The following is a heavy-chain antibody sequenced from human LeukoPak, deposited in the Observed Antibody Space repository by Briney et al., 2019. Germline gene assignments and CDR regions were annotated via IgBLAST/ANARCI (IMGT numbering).Heavy chain of an antibody. J-gene: IGHJ5*02. CDR2: IYYTGST. D-gene: IGHD6-13*01. Sequence: SETLSLTRTVSSGSIRAYDWSSLRQPPGKGLEWIGYIYYTGSTTSNPSLKSRVTISVDTSKNQFSLKLSSVTAADTAVYYCARAGSRSWNCRSYHWRGGTLVTVSS. V-gene: IGHV4-59*01. CDR1: SGSIRAYD. CDR3: ARAGSRSWNCRSYH.